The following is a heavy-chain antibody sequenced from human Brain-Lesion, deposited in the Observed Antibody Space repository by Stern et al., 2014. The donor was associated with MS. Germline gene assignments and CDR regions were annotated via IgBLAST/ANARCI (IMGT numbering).Heavy chain of an antibody. CDR1: GYTFTGYY. Sequence: VQLVQSGAEVKKPGASVKVSCKASGYTFTGYYMHWVRQAPGQGLEWMGWINRKSGGTNYAQKFQGWVTMTRDTSINTAYMELSRLRSDDTAVYYCATYYYDSTGYNDFWGQGTLVTVSS. D-gene: IGHD3-22*01. J-gene: IGHJ4*02. V-gene: IGHV1-2*04. CDR2: INRKSGGT. CDR3: ATYYYDSTGYNDF.